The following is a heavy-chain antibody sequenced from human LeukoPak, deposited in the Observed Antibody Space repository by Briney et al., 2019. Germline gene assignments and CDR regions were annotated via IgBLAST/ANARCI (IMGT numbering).Heavy chain of an antibody. CDR1: GFTFGDYA. D-gene: IGHD6-19*01. J-gene: IGHJ4*02. V-gene: IGHV3-49*04. Sequence: GRSLRLSCIASGFTFGDYAMSWVRQAPGKGLEWVGFIRSKAYGGTTEYAASVKGRFTISRDDSKSIAYLQMNSLKTEDTAVYYCTRGRYSSGWYDPYNYWGQGTLVTVSS. CDR3: TRGRYSSGWYDPYNY. CDR2: IRSKAYGGTT.